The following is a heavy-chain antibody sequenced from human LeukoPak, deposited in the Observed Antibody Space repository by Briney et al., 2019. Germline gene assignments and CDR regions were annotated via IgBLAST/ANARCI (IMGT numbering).Heavy chain of an antibody. J-gene: IGHJ4*02. D-gene: IGHD6-13*01. Sequence: SETLSLTCAVYGGSFSGYYWSWIRQPPGKGLEWIGEINHSGSTNYNPSLKSRVTISVDTSKNQFSLKLSSVTAADTAVYYCARHGSIAAAGRHFDYWGQGTLVTVSS. CDR2: INHSGST. CDR3: ARHGSIAAAGRHFDY. CDR1: GGSFSGYY. V-gene: IGHV4-34*01.